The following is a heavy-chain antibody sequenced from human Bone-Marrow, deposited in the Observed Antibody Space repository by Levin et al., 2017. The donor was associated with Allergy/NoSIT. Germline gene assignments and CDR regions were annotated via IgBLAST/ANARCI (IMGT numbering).Heavy chain of an antibody. D-gene: IGHD3-10*01. CDR1: GESLSAYY. J-gene: IGHJ4*02. CDR2: ISQSGST. Sequence: PSETLSLTCAVYGESLSAYYWSWIRQPPGKGLEWIGDISQSGSTNYNPSLKSRVSISVDTSKTQFSLKLNSVTAADTAVYYCVTSMDRQVMIPATFHYWGQGTQVTVSS. CDR3: VTSMDRQVMIPATFHY. V-gene: IGHV4-34*01.